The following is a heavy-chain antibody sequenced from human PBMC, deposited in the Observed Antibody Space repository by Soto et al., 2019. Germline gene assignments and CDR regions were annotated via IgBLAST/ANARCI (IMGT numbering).Heavy chain of an antibody. D-gene: IGHD5-12*01. CDR3: AKVFVATIREGFDY. J-gene: IGHJ4*02. V-gene: IGHV3-23*01. Sequence: EAQLLESGGGLVQPGESLRLSCAASGFTFRQYAMSWVRQAPGKGLEWVSAISDSGTRTYYADSVKGRFTGSRDNSRNTLYLQMNSLRAEDTAIYYCAKVFVATIREGFDYWGQGTLVTVSS. CDR2: ISDSGTRT. CDR1: GFTFRQYA.